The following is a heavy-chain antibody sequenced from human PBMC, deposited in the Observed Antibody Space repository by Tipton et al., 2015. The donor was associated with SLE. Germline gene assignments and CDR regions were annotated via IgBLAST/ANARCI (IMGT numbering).Heavy chain of an antibody. J-gene: IGHJ3*02. CDR3: ARYLSGDAFDI. CDR2: IYHSGST. D-gene: IGHD1-14*01. CDR1: GYSISSGYY. V-gene: IGHV4-38-2*01. Sequence: TLSLTCAVSGYSISSGYYWGWIRQPPGKGLEWIGSIYHSGSTYYNPCLKSRVTISVDTSKNQFSLKLSSVTAADTAVYYCARYLSGDAFDIWGQGTMVTVSS.